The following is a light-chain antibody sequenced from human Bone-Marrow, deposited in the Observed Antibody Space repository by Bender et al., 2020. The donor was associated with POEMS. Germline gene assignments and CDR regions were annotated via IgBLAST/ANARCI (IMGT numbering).Light chain of an antibody. CDR3: AVWDDSLNGWV. J-gene: IGLJ3*02. Sequence: QSVLTQPPSASGTPGQRVTISCSGSSSNIGSNTVNWYQQLTGTAPRLLIYSNNERPSGVPDRFSGSKSGTSASLAVNGLQSEDEADYYCAVWDDSLNGWVFGGGTKLTVL. CDR2: SNN. V-gene: IGLV1-44*01. CDR1: SSNIGSNT.